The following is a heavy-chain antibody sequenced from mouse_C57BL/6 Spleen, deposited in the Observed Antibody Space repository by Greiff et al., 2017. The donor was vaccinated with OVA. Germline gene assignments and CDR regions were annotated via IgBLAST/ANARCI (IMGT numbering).Heavy chain of an antibody. CDR3: TRCDYDGYYFDY. CDR1: GYTFTSYW. D-gene: IGHD2-3*01. CDR2: IYPGNSDT. Sequence: EVKVEESGTVLARPGASVKMSCKTSGYTFTSYWMHWVKQRPGQGLEWIGAIYPGNSDTSYNQKFKGKAKLTAVTSASTAYMELSSLTNEDSAVYYCTRCDYDGYYFDYWGQGTTLTVSS. J-gene: IGHJ2*01. V-gene: IGHV1-5*01.